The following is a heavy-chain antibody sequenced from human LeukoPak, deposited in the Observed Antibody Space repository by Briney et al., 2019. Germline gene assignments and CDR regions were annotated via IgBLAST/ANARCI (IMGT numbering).Heavy chain of an antibody. D-gene: IGHD5-24*01. CDR1: GGSFSGYY. J-gene: IGHJ1*01. CDR3: ARHARRWLHRNRAEYFQH. CDR2: INHSGST. Sequence: SETLSLTCAVYGGSFSGYYWSWIRQPPGKGLEWIGEINHSGSTNYNPSLKSRVTISVDTSKNQFSLKLSSVTAADTAVYYCARHARRWLHRNRAEYFQHWGQGTLVTVSS. V-gene: IGHV4-34*01.